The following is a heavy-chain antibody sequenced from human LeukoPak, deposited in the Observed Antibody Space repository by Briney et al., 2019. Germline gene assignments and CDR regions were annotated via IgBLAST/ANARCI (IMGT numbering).Heavy chain of an antibody. CDR2: ISYDGSNK. J-gene: IGHJ6*02. CDR1: GFTFSSYG. D-gene: IGHD6-19*01. Sequence: GGPLRLSCAASGFTFSSYGMHWVRQAPGKGLEWVAVISYDGSNKYYADSVKGRFTISRDNSKNTLYLQMNSLRAEDTAVYYCAKESAEVAVAGTDYYYYGMDVWGQGTTVTVSS. CDR3: AKESAEVAVAGTDYYYYGMDV. V-gene: IGHV3-30*18.